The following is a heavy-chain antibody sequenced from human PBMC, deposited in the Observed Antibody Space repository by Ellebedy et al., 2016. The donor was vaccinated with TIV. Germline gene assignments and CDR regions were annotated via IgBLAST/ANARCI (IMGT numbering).Heavy chain of an antibody. CDR3: AREMENYYHSGEAIDL. J-gene: IGHJ3*01. Sequence: GSLRLXCSVSGYSIRSGYYWGWIRQSPGKGLEWIGNVYHSGSFYYNPSLRSRVTLSLDTSKNSLSLRLSSVTAADTAMYYCAREMENYYHSGEAIDLWGQGTMVTVSS. CDR1: GYSIRSGYY. V-gene: IGHV4-38-2*02. CDR2: VYHSGSF. D-gene: IGHD3-10*01.